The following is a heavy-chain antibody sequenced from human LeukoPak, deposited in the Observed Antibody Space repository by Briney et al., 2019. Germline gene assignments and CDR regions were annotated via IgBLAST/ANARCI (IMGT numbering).Heavy chain of an antibody. CDR3: ARDSGTTGEVKFDP. D-gene: IGHD3-10*01. V-gene: IGHV4-4*07. CDR2: IYTSGST. J-gene: IGHJ5*02. Sequence: SETLSLTCIVSGFSISIGYYWSWIRQPAGKGLEWIGRIYTSGSTTYNPPLKSRVTMSVDTPKNQFSLKLSSVTAADTAVYYCARDSGTTGEVKFDPWGQGTLVTVSS. CDR1: GFSISIGYY.